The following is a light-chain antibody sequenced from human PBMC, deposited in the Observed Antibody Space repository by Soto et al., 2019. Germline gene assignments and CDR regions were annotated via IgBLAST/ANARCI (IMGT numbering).Light chain of an antibody. CDR3: CSYAGNSEV. CDR2: EVA. V-gene: IGLV2-23*02. Sequence: QSVLTQPASVSGSPRQSITIPCTGTSGDVGSYNLVSWYQQHPGKAPKLLIYEVAERPSGVSNRFSGSKSGSTASLTISGLQPDDEADYYCCSYAGNSEVFGTGTKVTVL. J-gene: IGLJ1*01. CDR1: SGDVGSYNL.